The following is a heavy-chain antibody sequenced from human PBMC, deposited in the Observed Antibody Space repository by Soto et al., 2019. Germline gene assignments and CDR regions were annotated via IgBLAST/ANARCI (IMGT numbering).Heavy chain of an antibody. V-gene: IGHV4-59*01. Sequence: SETLSLTCTVAGGSISSYYGSWIRQPPGKGLEWIGYIYYSGSTNYNPSLKSRVTISVDTSKNQFSLKLSSVPAADTAVYYSASAPPLGIAVAGTVYYWGQGTLVTVSS. CDR3: ASAPPLGIAVAGTVYY. CDR2: IYYSGST. J-gene: IGHJ4*02. CDR1: GGSISSYY. D-gene: IGHD6-19*01.